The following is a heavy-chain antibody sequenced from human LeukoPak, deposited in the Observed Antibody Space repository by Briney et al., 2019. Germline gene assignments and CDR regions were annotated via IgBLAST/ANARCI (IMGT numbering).Heavy chain of an antibody. D-gene: IGHD6-13*01. CDR3: AKDPGYPE. CDR2: ISYAGSNK. V-gene: IGHV3-30*18. CDR1: GFTFSSYG. Sequence: GRSLRLSCAASGFTFSSYGMHWVRQAPGKGLEWVAVISYAGSNKYYADSVKGRFTISRDNSKNTLYLQMNSLRAEDTAVYYCAKDPGYPEWGQGTLVTVSS. J-gene: IGHJ4*02.